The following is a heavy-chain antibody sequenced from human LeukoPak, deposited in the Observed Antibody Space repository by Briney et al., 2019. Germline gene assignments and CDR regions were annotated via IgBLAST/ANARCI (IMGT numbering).Heavy chain of an antibody. CDR3: ARDRGGYTDY. V-gene: IGHV3-7*01. CDR1: GFTFSSYW. CDR2: IRQDGSVN. J-gene: IGHJ4*02. D-gene: IGHD3-22*01. Sequence: GGSLRPSCEASGFTFSSYWMSWVRQAPGKGLEWVATIRQDGSVNHCVDSVKGRFTVSRDNAWNSLYLQMNSLRAEDTAVYYCARDRGGYTDYWGQGTLVTVSS.